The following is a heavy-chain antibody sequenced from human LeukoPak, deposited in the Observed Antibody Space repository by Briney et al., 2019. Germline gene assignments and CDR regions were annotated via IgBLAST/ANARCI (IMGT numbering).Heavy chain of an antibody. CDR3: ARESAPHIWFGEFYNWFDP. V-gene: IGHV4-61*01. CDR2: IYYSGST. Sequence: PSETLSLTYTVSGGSVSSGSYYWSWIRQPPGKGLEWIGYIYYSGSTNYNPSLKSRVTISVDTSKNQFSLKLSSVTAADTAVYYCARESAPHIWFGEFYNWFDPWGQGTLVTVSS. D-gene: IGHD3-10*01. CDR1: GGSVSSGSYY. J-gene: IGHJ5*02.